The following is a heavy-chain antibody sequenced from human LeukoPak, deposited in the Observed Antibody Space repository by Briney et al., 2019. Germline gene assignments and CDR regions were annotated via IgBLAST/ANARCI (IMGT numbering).Heavy chain of an antibody. CDR3: AKDRRQWLALSLYDY. J-gene: IGHJ4*02. CDR2: ISGSGGST. Sequence: GGSLRLSCAASGFTFSSYGMSWVRQAPGKGLEWVSAISGSGGSTYYADSVKGRFTISRDNSKNTLYLQMNSLRAEDTAVYYCAKDRRQWLALSLYDYWGQGTLVTVSS. CDR1: GFTFSSYG. D-gene: IGHD6-19*01. V-gene: IGHV3-23*01.